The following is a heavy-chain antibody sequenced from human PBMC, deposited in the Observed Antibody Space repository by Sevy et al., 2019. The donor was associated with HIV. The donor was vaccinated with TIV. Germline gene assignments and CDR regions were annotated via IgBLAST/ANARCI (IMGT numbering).Heavy chain of an antibody. J-gene: IGHJ4*02. CDR2: VWYDGIQK. CDR3: TKNTAAAGVGGFDY. CDR1: GFTFSDYG. D-gene: IGHD6-13*01. Sequence: GGSLRLSCAASGFTFSDYGIHWVRQAPGKGLEWVAVVWYDGIQKFYTDSVKGRFTISRDNSENKLFLQMNSLRPEDTAVYYCTKNTAAAGVGGFDYWGRGTMVTVSS. V-gene: IGHV3-33*03.